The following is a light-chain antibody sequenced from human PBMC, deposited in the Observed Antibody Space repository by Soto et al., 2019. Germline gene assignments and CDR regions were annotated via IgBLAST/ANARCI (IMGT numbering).Light chain of an antibody. CDR2: AAS. CDR3: QQYGSSPQT. CDR1: QSVSKQY. J-gene: IGKJ1*01. Sequence: EIVLTQSPGTLSLSPGERATLSCRASQSVSKQYVAWYQQKPGQAPRVRLDAASSRATGITDRFSGRGSETDCTLTISRLEPEDFAVYYCQQYGSSPQTFGQGTKVDIK. V-gene: IGKV3-20*01.